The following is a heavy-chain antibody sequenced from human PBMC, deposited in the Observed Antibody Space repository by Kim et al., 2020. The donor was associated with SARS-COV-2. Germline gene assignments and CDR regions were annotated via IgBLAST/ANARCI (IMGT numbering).Heavy chain of an antibody. V-gene: IGHV3-30-3*01. J-gene: IGHJ4*02. CDR1: GFTFSSYA. CDR2: ISYDGSNK. Sequence: GGSLRLSCAASGFTFSSYAMHWVRQAPGKGLEWVAVISYDGSNKYYADSVKGRFTISRDNSKNTLYLQMNSLRAEDTAVYYCATSSSWYPYYWGQGTLVTVSS. D-gene: IGHD6-13*01. CDR3: ATSSSWYPYY.